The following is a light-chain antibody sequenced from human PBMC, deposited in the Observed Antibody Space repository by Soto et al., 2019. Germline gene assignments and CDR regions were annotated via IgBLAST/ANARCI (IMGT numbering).Light chain of an antibody. CDR3: QSYDTSLSGSCV. CDR2: GNT. V-gene: IGLV1-40*01. CDR1: SSNIGAGYD. Sequence: QAVVTQPPSVSGAPGQRVTISCTGSSSNIGAGYDVHWYQHVPGRAPKLLISGNTNRPSGVPDRFSGSRSDTSASLAITGLQAEDEADYYCQSYDTSLSGSCVFGTGTKLTVL. J-gene: IGLJ1*01.